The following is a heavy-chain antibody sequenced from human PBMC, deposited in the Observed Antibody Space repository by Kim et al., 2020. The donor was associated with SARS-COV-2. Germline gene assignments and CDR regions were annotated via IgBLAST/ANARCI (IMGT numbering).Heavy chain of an antibody. V-gene: IGHV3-33*01. Sequence: GGSLRLSCAASGFTFSSYGMHWVRQAPGKGLEWVALIWYDGSNKYYADSVKGRFTISRDNSKNTLYLQMNSLRAEDTAVYYCARDGCSSTSCYYYYYGMDVWGQGTTVTVSS. CDR1: GFTFSSYG. CDR3: ARDGCSSTSCYYYYYGMDV. J-gene: IGHJ6*02. D-gene: IGHD2-2*01. CDR2: IWYDGSNK.